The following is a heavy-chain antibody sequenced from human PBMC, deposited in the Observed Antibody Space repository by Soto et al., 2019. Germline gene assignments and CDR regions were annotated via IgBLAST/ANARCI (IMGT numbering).Heavy chain of an antibody. J-gene: IGHJ4*02. V-gene: IGHV4-59*01. CDR1: GASITHYY. CDR2: FSSTGST. Sequence: QVQLQESGPGLVKPSETLSLTCAVSGASITHYYWNWIRQSPGKGLEWIVSFSSTGSTVYNPSLGSRVTISLDTSKDQVSLTLNSVTAADTAVYYCARGGGSPYHNPEFDFWGQGTLVTVSS. CDR3: ARGGGSPYHNPEFDF. D-gene: IGHD6-13*01.